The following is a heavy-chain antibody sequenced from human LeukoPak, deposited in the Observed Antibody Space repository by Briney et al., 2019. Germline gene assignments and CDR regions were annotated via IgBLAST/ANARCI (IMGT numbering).Heavy chain of an antibody. CDR1: GFTFSSYA. V-gene: IGHV3-23*01. Sequence: GGSLRLSCAASGFTFSSYAMSWVRQAPGKGLEWVSAISGSGGSTYYADSVKGRFTISRDNSKNTLYLQMNSLRAEDTAVYYCAKDQIPFYGEYVCAFDIWGQGTMVTVSS. J-gene: IGHJ3*02. CDR3: AKDQIPFYGEYVCAFDI. CDR2: ISGSGGST. D-gene: IGHD4-17*01.